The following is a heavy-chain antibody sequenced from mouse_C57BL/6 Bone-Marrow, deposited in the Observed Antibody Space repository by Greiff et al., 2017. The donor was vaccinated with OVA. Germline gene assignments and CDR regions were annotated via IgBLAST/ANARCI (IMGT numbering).Heavy chain of an antibody. CDR2: IDPSDSYT. Sequence: VQLQQPGAELVMPGASVKLSCKASGYTFTSYWMHWVKQRPGQGLEWIGEIDPSDSYTNYNQKFKGKSTLTVDKSSSTAYMQLSSLTSEDSAVYYCARKENSNYVFAYWGQGTLVTVSA. CDR1: GYTFTSYW. V-gene: IGHV1-69*01. CDR3: ARKENSNYVFAY. D-gene: IGHD2-5*01. J-gene: IGHJ3*01.